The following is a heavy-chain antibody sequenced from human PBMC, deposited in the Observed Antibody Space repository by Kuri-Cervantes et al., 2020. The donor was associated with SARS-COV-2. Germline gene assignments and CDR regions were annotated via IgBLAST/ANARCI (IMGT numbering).Heavy chain of an antibody. CDR3: ARDEGMGIVVRETAGPRFYYYGMDV. Sequence: GESLKISCAASGFTFSSYGMHWVRQAPGKGLEYVSAISSNGGSTYYAGSVKGRFTISRDNSKNTLYLQMGSLRAEDTAVYYCARDEGMGIVVRETAGPRFYYYGMDVWGQGTTVTVSS. CDR1: GFTFSSYG. CDR2: ISSNGGST. D-gene: IGHD2-2*03. V-gene: IGHV3-64*02. J-gene: IGHJ6*02.